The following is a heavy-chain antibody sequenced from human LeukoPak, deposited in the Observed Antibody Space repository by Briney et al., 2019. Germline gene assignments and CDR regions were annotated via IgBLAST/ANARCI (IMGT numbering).Heavy chain of an antibody. CDR1: GDSISSETYH. Sequence: PSETLSLTCTVSGDSISSETYHWGWIRQPPGKGLQWIGSIFYAGSPYYNPSLRSRVSISVDTSKDQFSLKLFPVTAADTAVYYCARSGWPMGGFDPWGQGILVTVSS. V-gene: IGHV4-39*01. D-gene: IGHD3-10*01. J-gene: IGHJ5*02. CDR3: ARSGWPMGGFDP. CDR2: IFYAGSP.